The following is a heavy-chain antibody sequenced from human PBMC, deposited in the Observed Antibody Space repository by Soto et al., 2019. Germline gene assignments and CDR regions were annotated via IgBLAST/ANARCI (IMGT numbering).Heavy chain of an antibody. D-gene: IGHD3-10*01. Sequence: QVQLQQWGAGLLKPSETLSLTCAVYGGSFSGYYWSWIRQPPGKGLEWIGEINHSGSTNYNPSLKIRVTISVDTAKNQFSLKLSSVTAADTAVYYCARKPYYGSGSYRGSNWFDPWGQGTLVTVSS. CDR1: GGSFSGYY. CDR2: INHSGST. V-gene: IGHV4-34*01. J-gene: IGHJ5*02. CDR3: ARKPYYGSGSYRGSNWFDP.